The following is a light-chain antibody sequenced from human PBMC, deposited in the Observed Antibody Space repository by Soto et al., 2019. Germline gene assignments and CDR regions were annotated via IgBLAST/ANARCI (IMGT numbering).Light chain of an antibody. Sequence: QSALTQPASVSGSPGQSITISCTGTGSDIGRYNYVSWYQHHPSKVPKLIIYGVSNRPSGVSSRFSGSKSGNTASLTISGLQADDEADYYCSSYTISNARLFGGGTKLTVL. CDR2: GVS. CDR1: GSDIGRYNY. J-gene: IGLJ3*02. V-gene: IGLV2-14*01. CDR3: SSYTISNARL.